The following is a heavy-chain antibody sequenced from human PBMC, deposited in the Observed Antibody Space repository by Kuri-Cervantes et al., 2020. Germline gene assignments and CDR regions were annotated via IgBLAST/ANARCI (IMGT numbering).Heavy chain of an antibody. J-gene: IGHJ4*02. CDR1: GITFSSYD. Sequence: GGSLRLSCAASGITFSSYDMGWVRQAPGKGLEWVSSITRGGGSTFYADSLKGRFTISRDNSKNTLYLQVNSLRAEDTAVYYCARDYGSNFFDYWGQGTLVTVSS. V-gene: IGHV3-23*01. CDR2: ITRGGGST. D-gene: IGHD4-23*01. CDR3: ARDYGSNFFDY.